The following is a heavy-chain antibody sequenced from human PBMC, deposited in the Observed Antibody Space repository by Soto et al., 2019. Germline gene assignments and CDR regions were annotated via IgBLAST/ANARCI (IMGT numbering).Heavy chain of an antibody. J-gene: IGHJ6*02. Sequence: QVRLQESGPGLVKPSETLSLTCTVSGGSIRSYYWSWIRQAPGKGLEWIGYLYNSGSTVYNPSLKSRVTISVDTSKNQFSLKLNSVTAAHTAVYYCARDLWGYCGTDCYPLDVWGQGTTVTVSS. V-gene: IGHV4-59*01. CDR2: LYNSGST. CDR1: GGSIRSYY. D-gene: IGHD2-21*02. CDR3: ARDLWGYCGTDCYPLDV.